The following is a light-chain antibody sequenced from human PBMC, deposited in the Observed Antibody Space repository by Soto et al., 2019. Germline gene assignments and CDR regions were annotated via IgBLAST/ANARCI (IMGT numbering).Light chain of an antibody. CDR3: CSYAGSYTFVL. Sequence: QSALTQPRSVSGSPGQSVTISCTGTSGDVGGNNYVSWYQHLPGKAPQLMIFDVTKRPSGVPDRFSGSKSGNTASLTISGLQTEDEADYYCCSYAGSYTFVLFGGGTKLTVL. V-gene: IGLV2-11*01. CDR2: DVT. CDR1: SGDVGGNNY. J-gene: IGLJ3*02.